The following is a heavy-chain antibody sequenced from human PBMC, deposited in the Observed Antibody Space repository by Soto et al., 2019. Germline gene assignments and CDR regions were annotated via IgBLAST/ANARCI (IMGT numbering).Heavy chain of an antibody. CDR3: AKDEGTSSTVFDY. J-gene: IGHJ4*02. D-gene: IGHD4-17*01. CDR1: GFTFKAYA. CDR2: ITATNGNT. Sequence: LRLSCVASGFTFKAYAMGWVRQAPGKGLEWVSSITATNGNTYYADSVRGRFTISRDNSRNSLFLQMNGLRPEDSALYYCAKDEGTSSTVFDYWGQGTLVTVSS. V-gene: IGHV3-23*01.